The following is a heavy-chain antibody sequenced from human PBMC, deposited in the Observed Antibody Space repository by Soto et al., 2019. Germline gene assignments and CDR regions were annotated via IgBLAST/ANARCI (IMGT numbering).Heavy chain of an antibody. D-gene: IGHD2-15*01. CDR3: ARRLKDVSGSPPYSSATDV. CDR2: VYPGDSDT. CDR1: GYTFSKYW. V-gene: IGHV5-51*01. Sequence: GESLKISCQASGYTFSKYWIAWVRQMPGKGLEYVGIVYPGDSDTRYSPSFQGQVTISVDTSTSTAYMQWNSLKASDSAMYYCARRLKDVSGSPPYSSATDVWGRGPTGTVS. J-gene: IGHJ6*02.